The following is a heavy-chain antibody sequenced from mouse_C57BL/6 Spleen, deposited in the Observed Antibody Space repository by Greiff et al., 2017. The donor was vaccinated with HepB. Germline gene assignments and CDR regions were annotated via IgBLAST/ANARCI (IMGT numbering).Heavy chain of an antibody. J-gene: IGHJ2*01. CDR1: GYTFTDYE. CDR3: TKGLFDD. Sequence: VKLMESGAELVRPGASVTLSCKASGYTFTDYEMHWVKQTPVHGLEWIGAIDPETGGTAYNQKFKGKAILTADKSSSTAYMELRSLTSEDSAVYYCTKGLFDDWGQGTTLTVSS. V-gene: IGHV1-15*01. CDR2: IDPETGGT. D-gene: IGHD3-3*01.